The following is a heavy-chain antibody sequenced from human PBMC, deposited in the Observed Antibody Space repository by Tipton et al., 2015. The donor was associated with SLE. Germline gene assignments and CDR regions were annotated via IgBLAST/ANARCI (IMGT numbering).Heavy chain of an antibody. CDR2: ISAYNGNR. V-gene: IGHV1-18*01. D-gene: IGHD4-23*01. Sequence: QLVQSGAEVKKPGASVKVSCRASGYTFSRFGISWVRQAPEQGLEWMGWISAYNGNRKYAQTFQGRVTMTRNTSISTAYMELSSLRSDDTAVYFCARVYGGNSDYWGQGTLVTVSS. CDR3: ARVYGGNSDY. CDR1: GYTFSRFG. J-gene: IGHJ4*02.